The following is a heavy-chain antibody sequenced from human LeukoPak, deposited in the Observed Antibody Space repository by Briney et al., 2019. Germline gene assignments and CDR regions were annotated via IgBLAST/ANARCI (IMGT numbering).Heavy chain of an antibody. CDR2: ISSSSSTI. CDR1: GFTFSSYS. CDR3: ARVLHKRNYDSTTYYGY. D-gene: IGHD3-22*01. Sequence: GGALRLSCAASGFTFSSYSMNWVRQAPGKGREGVSYISSSSSTIYYADSGKGRFTSSRDNAKNSVYLQMNRLRAEDTAVYYCARVLHKRNYDSTTYYGYWGQGTLVTVSS. V-gene: IGHV3-48*01. J-gene: IGHJ4*02.